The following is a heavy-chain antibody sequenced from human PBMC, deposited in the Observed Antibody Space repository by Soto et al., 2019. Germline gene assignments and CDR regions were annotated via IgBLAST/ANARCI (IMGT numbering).Heavy chain of an antibody. Sequence: GASVKVCCKACGYTFTSYDMHWVRQAPGQRLEGMGWINAGNGNTKYSQKFQGRVTITRDTSASKAYMELSSLRSEDTAVYYCARDSGYSSRVWGQGTLVTVSS. V-gene: IGHV1-3*01. J-gene: IGHJ4*02. D-gene: IGHD6-13*01. CDR2: INAGNGNT. CDR1: GYTFTSYD. CDR3: ARDSGYSSRV.